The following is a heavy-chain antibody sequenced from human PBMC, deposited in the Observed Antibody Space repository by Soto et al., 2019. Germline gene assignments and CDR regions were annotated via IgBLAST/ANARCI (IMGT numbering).Heavy chain of an antibody. CDR2: IYYSGST. D-gene: IGHD3-9*01. J-gene: IGHJ6*02. CDR3: ARDHPHLDRGMDV. CDR1: GGSISSSSYY. V-gene: IGHV4-39*07. Sequence: SETLSLTCTVSGGSISSSSYYWGWIRHPPGKGLEWIGNIYYSGSTYYNPSLKSRVTISVDTSKNQFSLKLSSVTAADTAVYYCARDHPHLDRGMDVWGQGTTVTVSS.